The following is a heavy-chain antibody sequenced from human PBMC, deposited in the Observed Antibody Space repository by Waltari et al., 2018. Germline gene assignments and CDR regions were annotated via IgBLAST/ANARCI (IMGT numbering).Heavy chain of an antibody. Sequence: WFREAAERVVGGVSGSSARAETTWYADAVRGRITISRDNSRNTLYLILDSRGDEDTAVYYCAGDCSVSCYGGLDYWGRGTLVTASS. V-gene: IGHV3-23*01. J-gene: IGHJ4*02. CDR3: AGDCSVSCYGGLDY. CDR2: SSARAETT. D-gene: IGHD2-2*01.